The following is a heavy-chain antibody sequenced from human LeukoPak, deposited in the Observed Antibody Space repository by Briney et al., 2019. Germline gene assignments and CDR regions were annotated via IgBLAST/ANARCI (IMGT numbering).Heavy chain of an antibody. CDR3: ARIDSRRTFDI. D-gene: IGHD1-14*01. CDR2: INEDGNKK. V-gene: IGHV3-7*01. CDR1: GFTFRNYW. Sequence: GSLRLSCAVSGFTFRNYWMSWVRQAPGKGLEWVANINEDGNKKYYADSVKGRFTISRDNAKNSLSLQMNSLRFEGTAVYYCARIDSRRTFDIWGQGTMVTVSS. J-gene: IGHJ3*02.